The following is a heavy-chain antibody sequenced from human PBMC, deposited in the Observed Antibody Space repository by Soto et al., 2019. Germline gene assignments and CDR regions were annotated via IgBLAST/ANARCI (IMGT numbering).Heavy chain of an antibody. CDR3: VRTAREGAVAPHWFDR. V-gene: IGHV4-30-4*01. Sequence: TLCLTCTVSGASIRSTDYYWRWIREAPGKGLEWIGYVYYTGSTYYNPSLMSRLTISVDTSKNQFSLKLTSVTAAETAVYYCVRTAREGAVAPHWFDRWGQGTQVTVSS. CDR2: VYYTGST. J-gene: IGHJ5*02. D-gene: IGHD2-21*02. CDR1: GASIRSTDYY.